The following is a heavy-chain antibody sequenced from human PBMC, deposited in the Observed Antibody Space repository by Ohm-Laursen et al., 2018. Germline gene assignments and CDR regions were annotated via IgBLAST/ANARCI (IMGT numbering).Heavy chain of an antibody. J-gene: IGHJ6*02. V-gene: IGHV3-72*01. CDR3: ARMVFGGMDV. Sequence: SLRLFCAASGFTFSSYAMNWVRQAPGKGLEWVGRTRNKANSYTTEYAASVKGRFTISRDDSKNSLYLQMNSLKTEDTAVYYCARMVFGGMDVWGQGTTVTVSS. CDR1: GFTFSSYA. D-gene: IGHD3-16*01. CDR2: TRNKANSYTT.